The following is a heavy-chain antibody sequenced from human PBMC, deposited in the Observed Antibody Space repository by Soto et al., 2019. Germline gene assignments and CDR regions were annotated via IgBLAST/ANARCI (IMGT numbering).Heavy chain of an antibody. CDR3: ARAGLRFLEWLLSPDGMDV. CDR1: GYTFTIYA. V-gene: IGHV1-3*01. J-gene: IGHJ6*02. D-gene: IGHD3-3*01. CDR2: INAGNGNT. Sequence: GASVKVSCKASGYTFTIYAMHWVRQAPGQRLEWMGWINAGNGNTKYSQKFQGRVTITRDTSASTAYMELSSLRSEGTAVYYCARAGLRFLEWLLSPDGMDVWGQGTTVTASS.